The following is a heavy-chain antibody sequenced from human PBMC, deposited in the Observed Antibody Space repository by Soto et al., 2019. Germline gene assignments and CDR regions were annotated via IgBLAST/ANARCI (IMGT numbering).Heavy chain of an antibody. CDR1: GGSISSYY. CDR3: ARRYGGNLDY. CDR2: IYYSGGT. J-gene: IGHJ4*02. V-gene: IGHV4-59*08. Sequence: SDTLSLTCTVSGGSISSYYWSWIRQPPGKGLEWIGYIYYSGGTNYNPSLKSRVTISVDTSKNQFSLKLSSVTAADTAVYYCARRYGGNLDYWGQGTLVTVSS. D-gene: IGHD1-26*01.